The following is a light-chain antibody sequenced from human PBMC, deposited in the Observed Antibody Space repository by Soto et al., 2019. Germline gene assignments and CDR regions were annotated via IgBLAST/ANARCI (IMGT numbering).Light chain of an antibody. CDR1: QDISNY. Sequence: DIQMTQSPSSLSASVGDRVTITCQASQDISNYLNWYQQKPGKAPKLLIYDASNLETGVPSRFSGIGSGTDFTFTISSLQPEDIATYYCQQYDNLPLTFGGGTNV. CDR2: DAS. J-gene: IGKJ4*01. V-gene: IGKV1-33*01. CDR3: QQYDNLPLT.